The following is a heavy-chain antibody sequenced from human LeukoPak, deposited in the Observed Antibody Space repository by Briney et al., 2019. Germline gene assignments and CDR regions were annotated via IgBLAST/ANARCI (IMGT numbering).Heavy chain of an antibody. CDR3: AKGGYFAFEF. CDR2: ISGSNGRT. V-gene: IGHV3-23*01. J-gene: IGHJ3*01. Sequence: GGSLRLSCAASGFPFSNNDMQWVRQAPGKGLEWVSGISGSNGRTYYADSVKGRVTISRDNSRSTLYLQMNSLRAEDTAVYFCAKGGYFAFEFWGQGTLVTVSS. D-gene: IGHD2-2*03. CDR1: GFPFSNND.